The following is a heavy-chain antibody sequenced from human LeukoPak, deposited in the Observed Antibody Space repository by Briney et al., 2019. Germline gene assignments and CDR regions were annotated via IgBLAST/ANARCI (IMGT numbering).Heavy chain of an antibody. CDR2: IRYDGSNK. V-gene: IGHV3-30*02. J-gene: IGHJ4*02. Sequence: GGSLRLSCAASGFTFSNYDMHWVRQAPGKGLEWVAFIRYDGSNKYYPDSVKGRFTISRDNSKNTLYLQMNSRRGEDTAVYYCARPTAGFDYWGQGALVTVSS. CDR3: ARPTAGFDY. D-gene: IGHD4-11*01. CDR1: GFTFSNYD.